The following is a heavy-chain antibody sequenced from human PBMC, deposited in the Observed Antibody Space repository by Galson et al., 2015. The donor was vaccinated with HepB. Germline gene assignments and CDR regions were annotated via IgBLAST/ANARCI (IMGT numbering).Heavy chain of an antibody. J-gene: IGHJ4*02. Sequence: ETLSLTCSVSGGSMTAFYWSWIRQSAAKEMEWIGRIYTSGSTHYNPSLKSRVTMSVDTSKNKFSLNLNSVTAADTAMYYCARDGRSSYGSFDSWGQGILVTVSS. D-gene: IGHD5-18*01. V-gene: IGHV4-4*07. CDR1: GGSMTAFY. CDR2: IYTSGST. CDR3: ARDGRSSYGSFDS.